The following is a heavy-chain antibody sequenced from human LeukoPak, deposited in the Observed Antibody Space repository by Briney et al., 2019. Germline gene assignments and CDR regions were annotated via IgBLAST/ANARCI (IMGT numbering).Heavy chain of an antibody. CDR3: AKGRVRGVINYGYDS. CDR1: GFTFSSYG. V-gene: IGHV3-23*01. D-gene: IGHD3-10*01. CDR2: ISGSGGRT. Sequence: GGSLNLSRAASGFTFSSYGMSWVRQAPGKGLEWVSGISGSGGRTHYADSVKGRFTISRDNSKNTLYLQMNSLRAEDTAVYYCAKGRVRGVINYGYDSWGQGTLVTVSS. J-gene: IGHJ4*02.